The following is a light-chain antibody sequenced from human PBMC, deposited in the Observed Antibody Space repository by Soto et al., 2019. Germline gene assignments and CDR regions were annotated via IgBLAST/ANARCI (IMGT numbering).Light chain of an antibody. J-gene: IGKJ1*01. CDR3: QKYNNAPRT. CDR2: AAS. Sequence: DIQMTQSPSSLSASVGDTVTITCRASQGISNYLAWYQQKPGQVPNLLIYAASTLQSGVPSRFSGSGSGTDLADTISSLRPEDVAIYYCQKYNNAPRTFGQGTRVEI. V-gene: IGKV1-27*01. CDR1: QGISNY.